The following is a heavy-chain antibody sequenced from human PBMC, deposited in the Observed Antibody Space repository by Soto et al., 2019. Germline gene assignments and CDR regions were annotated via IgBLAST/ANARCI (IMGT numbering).Heavy chain of an antibody. V-gene: IGHV1-3*04. CDR3: TKDGNF. CDR2: IHTGNGLR. Sequence: QIHLVQSGAEVREPVASVRISCKTSGYNFDDSTLHWVRQTPGRGREWVGWIHTGNGLRRYAENVQGRVSLIIDKLLKTAYRDLSSLRSEDTALYYCTKDGNFWGQGTPVTVAS. CDR1: GYNFDDST. D-gene: IGHD1-7*01. J-gene: IGHJ4*02.